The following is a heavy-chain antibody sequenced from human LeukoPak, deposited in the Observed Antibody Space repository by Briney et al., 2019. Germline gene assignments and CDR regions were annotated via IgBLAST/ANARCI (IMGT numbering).Heavy chain of an antibody. CDR1: CASISSYC. J-gene: IGHJ4*02. Sequence: SETLSLTCTVSCASISSYCWSWIRQPPGKGLEWIGYIYYSGYTNYNPSLKSRVTISVDTSKNQFSLKLSSVTAADTAVYYCARRYYTNGVYYYDYWGQGTLVTVSS. V-gene: IGHV4-59*08. CDR2: IYYSGYT. D-gene: IGHD2-8*01. CDR3: ARRYYTNGVYYYDY.